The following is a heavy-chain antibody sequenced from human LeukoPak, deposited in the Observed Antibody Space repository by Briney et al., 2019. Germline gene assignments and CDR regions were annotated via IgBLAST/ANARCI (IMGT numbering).Heavy chain of an antibody. CDR1: GYTFTSYY. D-gene: IGHD1-26*01. Sequence: ASVKVSCKASGYTFTSYYMHWVRQAPGQGLEWMGIINPSGGSTSYAQKFQGRVTMTRDTSTSTVYMDLSSLRSEDTAVYYCARDRSKWELPFWFDPWGQGTLVTVSS. V-gene: IGHV1-46*01. J-gene: IGHJ5*02. CDR3: ARDRSKWELPFWFDP. CDR2: INPSGGST.